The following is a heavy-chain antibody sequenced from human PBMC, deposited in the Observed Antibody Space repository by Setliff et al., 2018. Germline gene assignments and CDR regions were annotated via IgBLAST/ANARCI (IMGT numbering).Heavy chain of an antibody. Sequence: ASVKVSCKTSGYTFTGYYIHWLRQAPGQGPEWMGWIHPNTGDTNYAQNFQDRVTLTRDTSITTAYMELSRLRSDDTALYYCARDGNNWNDLDYWGHGTLVTVSS. D-gene: IGHD1-20*01. V-gene: IGHV1-2*02. CDR3: ARDGNNWNDLDY. CDR1: GYTFTGYY. J-gene: IGHJ4*01. CDR2: IHPNTGDT.